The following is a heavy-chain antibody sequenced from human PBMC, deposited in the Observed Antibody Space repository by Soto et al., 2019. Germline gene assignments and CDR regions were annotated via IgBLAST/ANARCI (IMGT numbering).Heavy chain of an antibody. V-gene: IGHV3-15*01. Sequence: GSLRLSCAASGFTFINTWMTWVRQAPGKGLEWVGRIKSKGDGGTTDYAAPVKGRFTISRDDSKNTLYLQMNSLKTEDTAIYYCPSHSYYNFSGWGQETLVTVPS. J-gene: IGHJ4*02. CDR2: IKSKGDGGTT. CDR1: GFTFINTW. CDR3: PSHSYYNFSG. D-gene: IGHD3-10*01.